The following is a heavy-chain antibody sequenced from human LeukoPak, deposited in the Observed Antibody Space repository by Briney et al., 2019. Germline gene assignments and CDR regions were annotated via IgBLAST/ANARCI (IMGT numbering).Heavy chain of an antibody. CDR3: ARAVGYCSGGSCYYFDY. J-gene: IGHJ4*02. Sequence: ASVKVSCKASGYTFTSYGISWVRQAPGQGLEWMGWISAYNGDTNYAQKLQGRVTMTTDTSTSTAYMELRSLRSEDTAVYYCARAVGYCSGGSCYYFDYWGQGTLVTVSS. V-gene: IGHV1-18*01. D-gene: IGHD2-15*01. CDR2: ISAYNGDT. CDR1: GYTFTSYG.